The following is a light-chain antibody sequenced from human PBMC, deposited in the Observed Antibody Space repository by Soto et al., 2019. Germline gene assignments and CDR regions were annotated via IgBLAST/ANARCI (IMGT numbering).Light chain of an antibody. CDR1: QRLVHTDGNTY. CDR2: KVS. J-gene: IGKJ1*01. Sequence: TLAEPSSNTCRSSQRLVHTDGNTYLDWFQQRPGQSPRRLIYKVSNRDFGVPDRFSVSVSGTECSLTISSLSAVEFTFYYCQHYNALRPSTFGLGTKVDIK. CDR3: QHYNALRPST. V-gene: IGKV2-30*02.